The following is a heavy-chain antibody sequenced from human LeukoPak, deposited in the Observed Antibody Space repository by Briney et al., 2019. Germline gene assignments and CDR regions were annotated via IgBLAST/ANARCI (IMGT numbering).Heavy chain of an antibody. V-gene: IGHV3-23*01. Sequence: GGSLRLSCAASGFTFSSYGMSWVRQAPGKGLEWVSAISGSGGSTYYADSVKGRFTISRDNSKNTLYLQMNSLRAEDTAVYYCAKDGAAAGSYYYYYMDVWGKGTTVTISS. CDR3: AKDGAAAGSYYYYYMDV. D-gene: IGHD6-13*01. CDR1: GFTFSSYG. CDR2: ISGSGGST. J-gene: IGHJ6*03.